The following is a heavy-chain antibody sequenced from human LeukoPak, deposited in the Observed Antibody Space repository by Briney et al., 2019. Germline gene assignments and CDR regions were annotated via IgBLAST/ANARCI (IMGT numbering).Heavy chain of an antibody. CDR2: ISYDGSNK. CDR3: ARMIYDILTFDPWYYGMDV. D-gene: IGHD3-9*01. V-gene: IGHV3-30-3*01. J-gene: IGHJ6*02. Sequence: PGGSLRLSCAASGFTFSSYAMHWVRQAPGKGLEWVAVISYDGSNKYYADSVKGRFTISRDNSKNTLYLQMNSLRAEDTAIYYCARMIYDILTFDPWYYGMDVWGQGTTVTVSS. CDR1: GFTFSSYA.